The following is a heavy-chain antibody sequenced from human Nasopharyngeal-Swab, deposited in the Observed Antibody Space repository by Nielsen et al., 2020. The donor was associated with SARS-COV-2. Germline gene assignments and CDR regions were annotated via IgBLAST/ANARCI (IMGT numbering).Heavy chain of an antibody. D-gene: IGHD3-9*01. CDR2: ISYDADHQ. J-gene: IGHJ4*02. Sequence: GESLKISCTTSGFIFTKYGMHWVRQAPGKGLDWVALISYDADHQSYADSVKGRFTISRDNFKNTIYLHMNSLRAEDTAVYYCAKDLTGYYAPLDQWGQGTLVTVSS. CDR1: GFIFTKYG. CDR3: AKDLTGYYAPLDQ. V-gene: IGHV3-30*18.